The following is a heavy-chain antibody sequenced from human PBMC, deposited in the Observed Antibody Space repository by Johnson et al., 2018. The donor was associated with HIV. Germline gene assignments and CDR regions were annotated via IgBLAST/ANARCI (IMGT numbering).Heavy chain of an antibody. CDR2: ISYDGSNK. CDR3: ARGMTTVTNNDAFDI. CDR1: GFTFSSYA. Sequence: QEKLVESGGGVVQPGRSLRLSCAASGFTFSSYAMHWVRQAPGKGLEWVAVISYDGSNKYYADSVKGRFTISRDNSKNTLYLQMNSLRAEDTAVYYCARGMTTVTNNDAFDIWGQGTLVTVSS. V-gene: IGHV3-30-3*01. J-gene: IGHJ3*02. D-gene: IGHD4-17*01.